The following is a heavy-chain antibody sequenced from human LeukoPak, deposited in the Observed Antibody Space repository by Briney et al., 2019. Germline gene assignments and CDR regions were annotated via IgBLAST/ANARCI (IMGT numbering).Heavy chain of an antibody. J-gene: IGHJ4*02. CDR1: GFTFSRYW. CDR3: ARDWVGATDY. V-gene: IGHV3-7*01. Sequence: GGALRLSFAASGFTFSRYWLSWVGQPPGRGVEGVANIKQDGSEKYCVDSVKGRFTISRDNAKNSLYLQMNSLRAEDTAVYYCARDWVGATDYWGQGTLVTVSS. D-gene: IGHD1-26*01. CDR2: IKQDGSEK.